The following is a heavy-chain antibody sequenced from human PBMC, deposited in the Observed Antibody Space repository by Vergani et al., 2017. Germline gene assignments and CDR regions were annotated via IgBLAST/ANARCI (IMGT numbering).Heavy chain of an antibody. D-gene: IGHD3-22*01. CDR3: ARDSSGYSNWFDP. J-gene: IGHJ5*02. CDR1: GFTFSSYA. V-gene: IGHV3-30-3*01. Sequence: QVQLVESGGGVVQPGRSLRLSCAASGFTFSSYAMHWVRQAPGKGLEWVAVISYDGSNKYYADSVKGRFTISRDNSKNTLYLQMNSLRAEDTAVYYCARDSSGYSNWFDPWGQGTLVTVCS. CDR2: ISYDGSNK.